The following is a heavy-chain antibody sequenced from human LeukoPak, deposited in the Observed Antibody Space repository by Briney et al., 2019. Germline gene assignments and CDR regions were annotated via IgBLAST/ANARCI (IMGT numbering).Heavy chain of an antibody. CDR3: ARDNSIVGATLPSL. J-gene: IGHJ4*02. V-gene: IGHV1-18*01. D-gene: IGHD1-26*01. CDR2: ISAYNGNT. Sequence: ASVKVSCKASGYTFTSYGISWVRQAPGQGLEWMGWISAYNGNTNYAQKLQGRVTMTTDTSTSTVYMELSSLRSDDTAVYYCARDNSIVGATLPSLWGQGTLVTVSS. CDR1: GYTFTSYG.